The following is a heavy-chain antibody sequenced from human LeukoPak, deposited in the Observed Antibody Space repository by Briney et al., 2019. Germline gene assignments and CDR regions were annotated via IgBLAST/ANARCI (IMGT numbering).Heavy chain of an antibody. CDR1: GYSFSTYW. CDR3: ARRSYSASYYDY. J-gene: IGHJ4*02. D-gene: IGHD1-26*01. V-gene: IGHV5-51*01. CDR2: IFPGDSDT. Sequence: GESLKISCKGSGYSFSTYWIGWVRQMPGTGLEWMGIIFPGDSDTRYSPSFQGQVTISADKSISTAYLQWSSLKASDTAMYYCARRSYSASYYDYWGQGTLVTVSS.